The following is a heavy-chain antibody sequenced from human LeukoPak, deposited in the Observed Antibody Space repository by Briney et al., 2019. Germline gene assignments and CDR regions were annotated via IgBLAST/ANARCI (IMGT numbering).Heavy chain of an antibody. Sequence: SETLSLTCTVSGDSMSSYYWTWIRQPPGKELEWIGGISYSGSTNYNPSLKSRVTMSVDTSKNQFSLKLNSVTAADTAVYYCARSGLVRGVSTWGQGTLVTVSS. J-gene: IGHJ4*02. V-gene: IGHV4-59*01. CDR2: ISYSGST. D-gene: IGHD3-10*01. CDR1: GDSMSSYY. CDR3: ARSGLVRGVST.